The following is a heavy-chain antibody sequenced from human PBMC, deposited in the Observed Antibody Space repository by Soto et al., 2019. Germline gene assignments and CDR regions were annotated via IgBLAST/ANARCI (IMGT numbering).Heavy chain of an antibody. Sequence: GGSLRLSCAASGFIFSDAWINWVRPAPGKGLEWVGRIKGKTDGGTTDFAAPVKGRFAISRDDSRDVVYMEMYSLKTDDTAVYFCTTDSLFTGQLVRMDNWGHGTLVTVSS. J-gene: IGHJ4*01. V-gene: IGHV3-15*07. CDR1: GFIFSDAW. CDR2: IKGKTDGGTT. D-gene: IGHD3-9*01. CDR3: TTDSLFTGQLVRMDN.